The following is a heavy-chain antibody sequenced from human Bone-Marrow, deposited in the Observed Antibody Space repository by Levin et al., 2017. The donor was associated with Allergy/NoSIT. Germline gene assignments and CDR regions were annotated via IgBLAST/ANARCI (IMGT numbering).Heavy chain of an antibody. CDR1: GFSLTSTDVG. D-gene: IGHD3-16*01. CDR2: IFWDDDK. CDR3: VHSEGGHTDDPFDV. V-gene: IGHV2-5*02. Sequence: SGPTLVKPTQTLTLTCKFSGFSLTSTDVGVGWIRQPPGKGLEWLALIFWDDDKRYSPSLGGRLTVTKDTSKNEVVLTMTDVDPLDTARYYCVHSEGGHTDDPFDVWGQGTMVTVSS. J-gene: IGHJ3*01.